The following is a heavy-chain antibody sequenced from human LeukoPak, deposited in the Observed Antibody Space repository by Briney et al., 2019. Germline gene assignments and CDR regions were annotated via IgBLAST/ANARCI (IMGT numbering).Heavy chain of an antibody. J-gene: IGHJ4*02. V-gene: IGHV4-30-4*07. CDR1: GGSISSGGYS. CDR3: ARALGRRPFDY. Sequence: PSETLSLTCAVSGGSISSGGYSWSWIRQPPGKGMEFIAYIYYTGNTYFNPSLKSRVTISVDTSKNQFSLKLSSVTAADTAVYYCARALGRRPFDYWGQGTLVTVSS. CDR2: IYYTGNT. D-gene: IGHD6-25*01.